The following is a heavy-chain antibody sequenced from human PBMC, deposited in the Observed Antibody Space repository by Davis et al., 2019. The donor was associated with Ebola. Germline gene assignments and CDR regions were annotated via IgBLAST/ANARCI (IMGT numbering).Heavy chain of an antibody. J-gene: IGHJ6*02. CDR1: GFTFSSYA. D-gene: IGHD3-22*01. CDR2: ISGSGGST. V-gene: IGHV3-23*01. CDR3: AKYGRSTYYYASSGYGGLGFYYYGMDV. Sequence: PGGSLRLSCAASGFTFSSYAMSWVRQAPGKGLEWVSVISGSGGSTYYADSVKGRFTISRDNSKNTLYLQMNSLRAEDTAVYYCAKYGRSTYYYASSGYGGLGFYYYGMDVWGQGTTVTVSS.